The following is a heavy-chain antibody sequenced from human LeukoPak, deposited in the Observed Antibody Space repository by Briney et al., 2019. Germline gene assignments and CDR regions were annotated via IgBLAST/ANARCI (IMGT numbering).Heavy chain of an antibody. J-gene: IGHJ4*02. CDR2: ISGSGTTI. Sequence: GGSLRLSCAGSGFIFSDHYMTWIRQAPGKGLEWVSYISGSGTTIYYADSVRGRFTISRDNAKNSLYLQMNSLRAEDTAVYYCARDRESIIAAGSLDYWGQGALVTVSS. V-gene: IGHV3-11*01. D-gene: IGHD6-13*01. CDR1: GFIFSDHY. CDR3: ARDRESIIAAGSLDY.